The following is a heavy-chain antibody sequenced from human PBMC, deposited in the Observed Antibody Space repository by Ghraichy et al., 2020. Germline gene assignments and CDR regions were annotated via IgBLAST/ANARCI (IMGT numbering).Heavy chain of an antibody. CDR2: ISAYNGNT. CDR3: ARENPNYDFWSGYYSAHPGAFDI. D-gene: IGHD3-3*01. J-gene: IGHJ3*02. V-gene: IGHV1-18*01. CDR1: GYTFTSYG. Sequence: ASVKVSCKASGYTFTSYGISWVRQAPGQGLEWMGWISAYNGNTNYAQKLQGRVTMTTDTSTSTAYMELRSLRSDDTAVYYCARENPNYDFWSGYYSAHPGAFDIWGQGTMVTVSS.